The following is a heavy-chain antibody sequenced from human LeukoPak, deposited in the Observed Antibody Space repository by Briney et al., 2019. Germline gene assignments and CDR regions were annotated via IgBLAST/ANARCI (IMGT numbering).Heavy chain of an antibody. CDR3: ARDPAHDDVWGYYLDS. D-gene: IGHD3-16*01. J-gene: IGHJ4*02. CDR1: GGSISSYY. Sequence: PSETLSLTCTVSGGSISSYYWSWIRQPAGKGLEWIGRIYTSGSTSYNPSLKSRVTMSVDASKNQFSLKVSSVTAADTAVYYCARDPAHDDVWGYYLDSWGQGTLVTVSS. V-gene: IGHV4-4*07. CDR2: IYTSGST.